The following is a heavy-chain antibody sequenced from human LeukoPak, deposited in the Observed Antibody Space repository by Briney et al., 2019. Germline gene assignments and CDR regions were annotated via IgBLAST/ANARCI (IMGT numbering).Heavy chain of an antibody. J-gene: IGHJ4*02. CDR3: ATAPSRLRYFDWLLYGGGDY. V-gene: IGHV1-8*01. CDR1: GYTFTSYD. D-gene: IGHD3-9*01. CDR2: MNPNSGNT. Sequence: ASVKVSCKASGYTFTSYDINWVRQATGQGLEWMGWMNPNSGNTGYAQKFQGTVTMTRKNSISTAYMELSSLRSEDTALYYCATAPSRLRYFDWLLYGGGDYWGQGTLVTVSS.